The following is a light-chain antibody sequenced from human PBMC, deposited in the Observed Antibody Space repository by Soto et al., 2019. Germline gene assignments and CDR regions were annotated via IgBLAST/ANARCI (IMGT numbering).Light chain of an antibody. Sequence: DIQLTQSPSTLSASVGDRVIITCRASQTINTWWAWYQQKPGRAPNLLIYDASSLPSGVPVRFSGRGSGTEFTRTILSLQPDAFAAYHSQQYHIDWHPFGQETRLDI. J-gene: IGKJ2*01. CDR3: QQYHIDWHP. V-gene: IGKV1-5*01. CDR1: QTINTW. CDR2: DAS.